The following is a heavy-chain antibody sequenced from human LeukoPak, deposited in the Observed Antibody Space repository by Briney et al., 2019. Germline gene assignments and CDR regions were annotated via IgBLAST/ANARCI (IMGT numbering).Heavy chain of an antibody. Sequence: PGGSLRLSCAASGSTFSSFAMNWVRQPPGKGLEWVSSIFPSGGEIHYADSVRGRFTISGDNSKSTLSLQMNSLRAEDTAIYYCARAPVTSCRGAFCYPFDYWGPGILVTVSS. CDR3: ARAPVTSCRGAFCYPFDY. CDR1: GSTFSSFA. J-gene: IGHJ4*02. CDR2: IFPSGGEI. V-gene: IGHV3-23*01. D-gene: IGHD2-15*01.